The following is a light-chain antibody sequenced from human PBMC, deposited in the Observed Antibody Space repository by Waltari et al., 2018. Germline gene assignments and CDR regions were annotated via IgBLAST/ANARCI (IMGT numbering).Light chain of an antibody. CDR2: EAS. CDR3: QHYNIYPVM. CDR1: QSISDW. Sequence: DIQMTQSPSTLSASVGDRVTITCRASQSISDWVAWYQLKPGKAPNLLIYEASSLESGVPSRFSGSGSGAEFTLTISSLQPDDFATYYCQHYNIYPVMFGQGTRLEIK. V-gene: IGKV1-5*03. J-gene: IGKJ5*01.